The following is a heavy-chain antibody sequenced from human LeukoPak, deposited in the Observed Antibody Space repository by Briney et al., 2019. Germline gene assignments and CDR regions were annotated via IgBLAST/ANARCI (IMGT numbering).Heavy chain of an antibody. V-gene: IGHV3-23*01. D-gene: IGHD5-24*01. CDR2: ISGSGGTT. CDR3: AKVQEMDTILPPFHY. J-gene: IGHJ4*02. Sequence: PGGSLRLSCAASGFTFTNHNMNWVRQAPGKGLEWVSAISGSGGTTFYADSVKSRFTISRDNSKNTLYLQVNSLRAADTAIYYCAKVQEMDTILPPFHYWGQGTLVTVSS. CDR1: GFTFTNHN.